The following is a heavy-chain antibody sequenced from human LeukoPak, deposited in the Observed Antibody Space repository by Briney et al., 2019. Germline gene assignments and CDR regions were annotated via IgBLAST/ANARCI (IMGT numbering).Heavy chain of an antibody. J-gene: IGHJ6*02. CDR2: INPNSGGT. CDR3: AGEALIAAAGTDYYYGMDV. D-gene: IGHD6-13*01. V-gene: IGHV1-2*02. CDR1: GYTFTGYY. Sequence: ASVKVFCKASGYTFTGYYIHWVRQAPGQGHEWMGWINPNSGGTNYAQKFQGRVTMTRDTSISTAYMELSRLRSDDTAVYYCAGEALIAAAGTDYYYGMDVWGQGTTVTVSS.